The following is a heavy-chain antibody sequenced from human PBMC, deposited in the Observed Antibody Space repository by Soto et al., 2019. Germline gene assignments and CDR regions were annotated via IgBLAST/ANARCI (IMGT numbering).Heavy chain of an antibody. Sequence: SETLSLTCTVSGGSISSYYWSWIRQPPGKGLEWIGYIYYSGSTNYNPSLKSRVTISVDTSKNQFSLKLSSVTAADTAVYYCARLLDDYGDYHFFDYWGQGTLVTVPQ. V-gene: IGHV4-59*08. CDR3: ARLLDDYGDYHFFDY. CDR1: GGSISSYY. D-gene: IGHD4-17*01. J-gene: IGHJ4*02. CDR2: IYYSGST.